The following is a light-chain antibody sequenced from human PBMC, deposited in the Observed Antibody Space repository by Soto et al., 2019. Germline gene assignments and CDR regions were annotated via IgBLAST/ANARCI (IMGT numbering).Light chain of an antibody. CDR1: QDISNF. Sequence: DIQMTQSPSSLSASVGDRVTITCQESQDISNFLNWYQQKSGKAPKLLIYDASSLQTGVPSRFSGSGSGTDFNLTISSLQPEDIATYYCQQYDNLLFTFGPGTKVDVK. J-gene: IGKJ3*01. CDR2: DAS. V-gene: IGKV1-33*01. CDR3: QQYDNLLFT.